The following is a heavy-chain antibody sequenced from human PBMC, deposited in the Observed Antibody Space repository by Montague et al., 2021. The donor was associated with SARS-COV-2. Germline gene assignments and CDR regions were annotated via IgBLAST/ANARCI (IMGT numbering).Heavy chain of an antibody. CDR1: GDSLTYFY. CDR2: IFYSGST. J-gene: IGHJ4*02. V-gene: IGHV4-59*01. D-gene: IGHD1-1*01. CDR3: ARGATRSFDH. Sequence: SETLSLTCSVSGDSLTYFYWSWLRQTPGKGLEWIGYIFYSGSTKYNHSLQSRVTFSVDTSRNQFSLNLDSVTAADTGVYYCARGATRSFDHWGQGVLVTVSS.